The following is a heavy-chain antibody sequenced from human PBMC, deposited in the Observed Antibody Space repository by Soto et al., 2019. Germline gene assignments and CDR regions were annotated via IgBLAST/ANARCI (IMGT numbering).Heavy chain of an antibody. V-gene: IGHV5-51*01. CDR2: IYPGDSDT. J-gene: IGHJ6*02. Sequence: GESLKISCKGSGYSFTSYWISWVRQMPGKGLEWMGIIYPGDSDTRYSPSFQGQVTISADKSISTAFLQWSSLKASDTAMSYCARLEHYGAFYYYYGMDVCGPGTTVTVSS. CDR3: ARLEHYGAFYYYYGMDV. CDR1: GYSFTSYW. D-gene: IGHD4-17*01.